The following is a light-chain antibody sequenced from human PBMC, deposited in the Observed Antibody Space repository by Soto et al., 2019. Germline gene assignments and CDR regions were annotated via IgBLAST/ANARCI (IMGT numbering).Light chain of an antibody. CDR3: SSYTSSSTPLWV. CDR1: SSDVGGYNY. J-gene: IGLJ3*02. CDR2: EVS. V-gene: IGLV2-14*01. Sequence: QSVLTQPASVSGSPGQSITISCTGTSSDVGGYNYVSWYQQHPGKAPKLMIYEVSNRPSGVSNRFSGSESGNTASLTISGLQAEDEADYYCSSYTSSSTPLWVFGGGTKLTVL.